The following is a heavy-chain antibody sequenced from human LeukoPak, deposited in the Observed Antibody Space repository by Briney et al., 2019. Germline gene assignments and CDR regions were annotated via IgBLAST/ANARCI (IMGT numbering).Heavy chain of an antibody. D-gene: IGHD3/OR15-3a*01. J-gene: IGHJ4*02. Sequence: GASVKVSCKASGYTFTSYYMHWVRQAPGQGLEWMGIINPSGGSTSYAQKFQGRVTMTEDTSTDTAYMELSSLRSEDTAVYYCATALRGTEPDYWGQGTLVTVSS. CDR1: GYTFTSYY. V-gene: IGHV1-46*01. CDR2: INPSGGST. CDR3: ATALRGTEPDY.